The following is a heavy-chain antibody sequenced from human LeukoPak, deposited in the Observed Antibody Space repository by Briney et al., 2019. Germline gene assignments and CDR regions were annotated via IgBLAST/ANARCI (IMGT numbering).Heavy chain of an antibody. CDR2: ISSSSSYI. V-gene: IGHV3-21*01. Sequence: PGGSLRLSCAASGFTFNSYSMNWVRQAPGKGLEWVSSISSSSSYIYYADSVKGRFTISRDNAKNSLYLQMNSLRAEDTAVYYCATVHNWNVRVADYWGQGTLVTVSS. CDR3: ATVHNWNVRVADY. J-gene: IGHJ4*02. D-gene: IGHD1-1*01. CDR1: GFTFNSYS.